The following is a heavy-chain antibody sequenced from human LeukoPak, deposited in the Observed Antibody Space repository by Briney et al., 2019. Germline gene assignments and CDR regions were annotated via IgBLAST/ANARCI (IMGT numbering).Heavy chain of an antibody. J-gene: IGHJ6*03. V-gene: IGHV4-4*07. Sequence: SETLSLTCTVSGGSISSYYWSWIRQPAGKGLEWIGRIYTSGSANYNPSLKSRVTMSVDTSKNQFSLKLSSVTAADTAVYYCARDLSLRLPHYYYYIDVWGKGTTVTVSS. D-gene: IGHD5-12*01. CDR2: IYTSGSA. CDR3: ARDLSLRLPHYYYYIDV. CDR1: GGSISSYY.